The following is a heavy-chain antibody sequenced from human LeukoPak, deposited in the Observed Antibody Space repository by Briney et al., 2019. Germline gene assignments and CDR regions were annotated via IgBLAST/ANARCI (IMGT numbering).Heavy chain of an antibody. Sequence: GGSLRLSCAASGFTFSSYAMSWVRQAPGKGLEWVSAISGSGGSTYYAESVKGRFTISRDNSKNTLYLQMNSLRAEDTAVYYCAKEKTPYGGSHSYAFDIWGQGTMVTVSS. CDR1: GFTFSSYA. J-gene: IGHJ3*02. D-gene: IGHD1-26*01. V-gene: IGHV3-23*01. CDR2: ISGSGGST. CDR3: AKEKTPYGGSHSYAFDI.